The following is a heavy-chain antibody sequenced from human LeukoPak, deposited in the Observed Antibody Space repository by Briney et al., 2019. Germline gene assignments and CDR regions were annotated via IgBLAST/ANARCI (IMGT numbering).Heavy chain of an antibody. D-gene: IGHD2-15*01. J-gene: IGHJ4*02. CDR3: AKGQLRYCSGGSCYAPGDY. Sequence: GGSLRPSCAASGFTFSSYGMHWVRQAPGKGLEWLAVISYDGSNKYYADSVKGRFTISRDNSKNTLYLQMNSLRAEDTAVYYCAKGQLRYCSGGSCYAPGDYWGQGTLVTVSS. CDR2: ISYDGSNK. CDR1: GFTFSSYG. V-gene: IGHV3-30*18.